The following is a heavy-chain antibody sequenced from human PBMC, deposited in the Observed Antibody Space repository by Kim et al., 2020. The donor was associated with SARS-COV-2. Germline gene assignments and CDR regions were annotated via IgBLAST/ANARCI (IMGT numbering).Heavy chain of an antibody. V-gene: IGHV3-30*04. CDR1: GFTFSSFA. J-gene: IGHJ1*01. D-gene: IGHD4-17*01. Sequence: GGSLRLSCAASGFTFSSFAMHWVRQAPGKGPEWVAVISYDGSNEYYADSVKGRFTISRDNSKNTLYLQLNSLRVEDTAVYYCARGGTTVTSYFLHWGQGTLVTVSS. CDR3: ARGGTTVTSYFLH. CDR2: ISYDGSNE.